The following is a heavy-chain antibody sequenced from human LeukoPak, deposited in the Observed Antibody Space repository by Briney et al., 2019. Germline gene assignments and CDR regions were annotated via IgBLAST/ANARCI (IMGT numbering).Heavy chain of an antibody. CDR2: ISAHNGDT. Sequence: ASVKVSCKASGYTFPTYGITWVRQAPGQGLEWMGWISAHNGDTNYAQNLQGRVTMTTDTSTRTAYIELRSLTSDDTAVYYCASSGGIVAMVGGYYYGMDVWGQGTTVTVSS. V-gene: IGHV1-18*01. J-gene: IGHJ6*02. CDR3: ASSGGIVAMVGGYYYGMDV. CDR1: GYTFPTYG. D-gene: IGHD5-12*01.